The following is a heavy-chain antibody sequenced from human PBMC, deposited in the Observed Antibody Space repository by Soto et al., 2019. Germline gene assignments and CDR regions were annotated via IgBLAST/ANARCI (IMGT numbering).Heavy chain of an antibody. CDR1: GGTFSRYA. Sequence: QAQLVQSGAEVKKPGSSVKVSCKASGGTFSRYAITWVRQAPGQGLEWMGGIIPIFGTANYAQKFQGRVTITADESTSTAYMELSSLRSEDTAVFYWATTEMGNYYYGLDVWGQGTTVTVSS. V-gene: IGHV1-69*12. CDR3: ATTEMGNYYYGLDV. D-gene: IGHD7-27*01. CDR2: IIPIFGTA. J-gene: IGHJ6*02.